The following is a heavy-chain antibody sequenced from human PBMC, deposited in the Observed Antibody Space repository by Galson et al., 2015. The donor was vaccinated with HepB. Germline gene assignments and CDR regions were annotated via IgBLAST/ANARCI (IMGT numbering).Heavy chain of an antibody. V-gene: IGHV3-7*01. CDR3: ARRTGSYFDVTLGQFDY. D-gene: IGHD1-26*01. CDR2: IKQNGNER. J-gene: IGHJ4*02. Sequence: SLRLSCAASGFTFSSYWMSWVRQAPGKGLEWVASIKQNGNERYYVDSVKGRFTISRDNAKNSLYLQMSSLRAEDTAVYYCARRTGSYFDVTLGQFDYWGQVILVTVSS. CDR1: GFTFSSYW.